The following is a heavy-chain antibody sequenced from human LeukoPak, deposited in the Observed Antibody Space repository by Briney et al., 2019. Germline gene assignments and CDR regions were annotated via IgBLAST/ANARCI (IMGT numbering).Heavy chain of an antibody. V-gene: IGHV3-23*01. J-gene: IGHJ4*02. D-gene: IGHD4-23*01. Sequence: GGSLRLSCAASGFTFSSYAMNWVRQAPGKGLEWVSGISASGGSTYYADSVKGRFTISRDNSKNTLYLQMNSLRAEDTAIYYCAKDATTVVTFFDYWGQGTLVTVPS. CDR2: ISASGGST. CDR3: AKDATTVVTFFDY. CDR1: GFTFSSYA.